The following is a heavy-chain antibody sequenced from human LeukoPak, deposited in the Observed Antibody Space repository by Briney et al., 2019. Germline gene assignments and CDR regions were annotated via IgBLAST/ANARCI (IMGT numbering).Heavy chain of an antibody. CDR1: GGSISSGSYY. J-gene: IGHJ4*02. Sequence: SETLSLTCTVSGGSISSGSYYWSWIRQPAGKGLEWIGRIYPSGTTNYNPSLKSRVTISVDTSKNQFSLKLSSVTAADTAVYYCARDRLDSSSLAYYFDYWGQGTLVTVSS. CDR2: IYPSGTT. D-gene: IGHD6-6*01. CDR3: ARDRLDSSSLAYYFDY. V-gene: IGHV4-61*02.